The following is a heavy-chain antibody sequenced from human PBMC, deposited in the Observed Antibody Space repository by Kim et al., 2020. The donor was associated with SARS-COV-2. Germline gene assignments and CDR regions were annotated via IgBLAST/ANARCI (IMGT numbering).Heavy chain of an antibody. CDR3: ARRLAATTHDAFDI. D-gene: IGHD6-25*01. J-gene: IGHJ3*02. Sequence: DSGKGQFTTTRETPKSTLYLKMTSLRAEDTAVYYCARRLAATTHDAFDIWGQGTMVTVSS. V-gene: IGHV3-53*01.